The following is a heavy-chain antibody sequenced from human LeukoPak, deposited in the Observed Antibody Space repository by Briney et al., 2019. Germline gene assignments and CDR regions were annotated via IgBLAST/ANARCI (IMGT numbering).Heavy chain of an antibody. D-gene: IGHD3-3*01. V-gene: IGHV3-23*01. CDR3: ARGQGDFWSGSYYYYYMDV. J-gene: IGHJ6*03. CDR2: ISGSGDNT. Sequence: PGGSLRLSCAASGFTFSGFAMSWVRRTPGKGLEWVSGISGSGDNTLYADSVKGRFTISRDNSKNTLYLEMNSLRAEDTAIYYCARGQGDFWSGSYYYYYMDVWGKGTTVTVSS. CDR1: GFTFSGFA.